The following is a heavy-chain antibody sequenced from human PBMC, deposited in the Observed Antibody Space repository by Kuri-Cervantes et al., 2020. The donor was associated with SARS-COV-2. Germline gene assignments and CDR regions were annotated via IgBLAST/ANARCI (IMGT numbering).Heavy chain of an antibody. CDR2: ISSSSSYI. CDR3: ARVKDHPYGSGSRYYYYMDV. CDR1: GFTFSSYS. D-gene: IGHD3-10*01. Sequence: GGSLRLSCAASGFTFSSYSMNWVRQAPGKGLEWVSSISSSSSYIYYADSVKGRFTISRENAKNSLYLQMNSLSAEDTAVYYCARVKDHPYGSGSRYYYYMDVWGKGTTVTVSS. J-gene: IGHJ6*03. V-gene: IGHV3-21*01.